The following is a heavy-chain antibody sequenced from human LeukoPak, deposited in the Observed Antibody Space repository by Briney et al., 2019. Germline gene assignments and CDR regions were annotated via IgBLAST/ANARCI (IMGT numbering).Heavy chain of an antibody. CDR2: ISYDGSDK. D-gene: IGHD6-13*01. J-gene: IGHJ6*02. CDR1: GFSFSSYA. V-gene: IGHV3-30*04. CDR3: ARSAAAQTRFYYYGMDV. Sequence: GGSLRLSCAASGFSFSSYAMHWVRQAPGKGLEWVTFISYDGSDKYYADSVKGRFTISRDNSKNTLYVQMNSLRAEDTAVYYCARSAAAQTRFYYYGMDVWGQGTTVTVSS.